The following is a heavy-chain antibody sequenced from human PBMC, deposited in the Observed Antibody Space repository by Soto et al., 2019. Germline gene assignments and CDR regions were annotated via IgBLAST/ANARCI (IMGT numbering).Heavy chain of an antibody. V-gene: IGHV3-23*01. CDR3: ATQDCSGAACSPPG. Sequence: EVQLLESGGGLVQPGGSLRLSYAASGFPFGRSAMSWVRQAPGMGLEWVSTIISDTARTHYADSMKGRFTISRDSSKNTMFLQMNSLRAADTAVYYCATQDCSGAACSPPGWGQGTLVTVSS. D-gene: IGHD2-15*01. J-gene: IGHJ4*02. CDR2: IISDTART. CDR1: GFPFGRSA.